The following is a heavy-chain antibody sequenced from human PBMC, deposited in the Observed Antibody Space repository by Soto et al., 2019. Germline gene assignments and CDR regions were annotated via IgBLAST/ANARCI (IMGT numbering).Heavy chain of an antibody. J-gene: IGHJ5*02. CDR2: IYHSGST. V-gene: IGHV4-4*02. CDR1: GGSISSSNW. D-gene: IGHD6-13*01. CDR3: ARDPGYSSSWFVGWFDP. Sequence: SETLSLTCAVSGGSISSSNWWSWVRQPPGKGLEWIGEIYHSGSTNYNPSLKSRVTISVDKSKNQFSLKLSSVTAADTAVYYCARDPGYSSSWFVGWFDPWGQGTLVTVST.